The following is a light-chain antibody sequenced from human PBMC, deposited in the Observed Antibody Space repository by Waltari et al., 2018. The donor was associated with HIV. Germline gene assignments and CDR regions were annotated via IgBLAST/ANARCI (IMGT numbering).Light chain of an antibody. Sequence: SSELTQPPSVSVSPGQTARITCSGDVLPKKDAYWYQRKSGQAPVLVIYEEKKRPSGIPEGFSGSTSPSRATLKISGAQVEDEADYFCYSTDGSGHQRGLFGGGTKLTVL. J-gene: IGLJ2*01. CDR1: VLPKKD. V-gene: IGLV3-10*01. CDR3: YSTDGSGHQRGL. CDR2: EEK.